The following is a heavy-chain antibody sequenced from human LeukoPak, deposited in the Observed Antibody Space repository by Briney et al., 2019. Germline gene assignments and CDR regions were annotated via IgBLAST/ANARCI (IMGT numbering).Heavy chain of an antibody. Sequence: PGGSLRLSGVASGFPFSSCWMTWVRQAPGKGLEWVANIKQDGSKKSYVDSVKGRFTISRDNAKNSLYLQMNSLRAEDTAIYYCTRVGYIDDGIDYWGQGTLVTVSS. CDR2: IKQDGSKK. V-gene: IGHV3-7*04. D-gene: IGHD5-24*01. CDR1: GFPFSSCW. J-gene: IGHJ4*02. CDR3: TRVGYIDDGIDY.